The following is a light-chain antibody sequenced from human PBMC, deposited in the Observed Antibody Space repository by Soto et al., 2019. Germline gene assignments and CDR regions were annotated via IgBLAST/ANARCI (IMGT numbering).Light chain of an antibody. CDR1: ISDVGRYNL. CDR2: EDI. CDR3: CSYAGGASVV. J-gene: IGLJ2*01. V-gene: IGLV2-23*01. Sequence: QSALTQPASVSGSPGQSITISCTGTISDVGRYNLVSWYQQHPDKAPKLIIYEDIERPSGVSHRFSGSTSGNTASLTISGLQTEDEAKYFCCSYAGGASVVFGGGTKLIVL.